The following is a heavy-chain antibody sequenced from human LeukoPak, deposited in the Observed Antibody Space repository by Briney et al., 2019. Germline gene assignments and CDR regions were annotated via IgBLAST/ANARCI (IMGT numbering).Heavy chain of an antibody. CDR1: GFTFSSYA. D-gene: IGHD5-18*01. V-gene: IGHV3-23*01. Sequence: GGSLRLSCAASGFTFSSYAMSWVRQAPGKGLEWVSAISGSGGSTYYADSVKCRFTISRDNSKNTLYLQMNSLRAEDTAVYYCAKDSGYSYGSSFDYWGQGTLVTVSS. CDR3: AKDSGYSYGSSFDY. CDR2: ISGSGGST. J-gene: IGHJ4*02.